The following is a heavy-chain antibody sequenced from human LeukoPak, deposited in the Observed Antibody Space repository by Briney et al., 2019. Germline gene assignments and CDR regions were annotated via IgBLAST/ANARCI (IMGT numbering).Heavy chain of an antibody. V-gene: IGHV4-38-2*01. J-gene: IGHJ5*02. CDR2: IYHSGST. D-gene: IGHD3-9*01. CDR1: GYSISSGYY. Sequence: SESLSLTCAVSGYSISSGYYWGWTRQPPGKGLDWIERIYHSGSTYYNQSPRSRVTISVDTPKNQFSLTQSSGSAADTAVYYCARGQLRYFDWLLFGGDWFDPCGQGTLVTVSS. CDR3: ARGQLRYFDWLLFGGDWFDP.